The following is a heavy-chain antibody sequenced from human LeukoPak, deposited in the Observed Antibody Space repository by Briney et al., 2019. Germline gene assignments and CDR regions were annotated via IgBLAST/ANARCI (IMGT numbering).Heavy chain of an antibody. CDR1: GGSISSGGYY. V-gene: IGHV4-30-2*01. CDR3: ARDGRTMITVD. J-gene: IGHJ4*02. CDR2: IYHSGST. D-gene: IGHD3-22*01. Sequence: PSQTLSLTCTVSGGSISSGGYYWSWIRQPPGKGLEWIGYIYHSGSTYYNPSLKSRVTISVDRSKNQFSLKLSSVTAADTAVYYCARDGRTMITVDWGQGTLVTVSS.